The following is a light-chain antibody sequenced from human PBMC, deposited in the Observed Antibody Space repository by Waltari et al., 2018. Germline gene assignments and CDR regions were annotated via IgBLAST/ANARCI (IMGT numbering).Light chain of an antibody. V-gene: IGKV1-12*01. CDR1: QGISNW. J-gene: IGKJ3*01. CDR3: QQASSFPVT. Sequence: IQMTQSPSSVSASVGDRVTITCRASQGISNWLAWYQQRPGKAPKLLIYGASSLPTGVPERFSGSGSGTEVTLTISRLQPEDFATYYCQQASSFPVTFGPGTKVEIK. CDR2: GAS.